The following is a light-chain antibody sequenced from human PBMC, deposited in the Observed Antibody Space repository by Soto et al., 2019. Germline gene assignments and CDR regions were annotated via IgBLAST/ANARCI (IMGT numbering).Light chain of an antibody. J-gene: IGKJ1*01. CDR3: QHLDGYPRT. Sequence: DIQLTQSPSFLSASVGDRVTITCRAGRAISTYLAWYQQKPGKAPKLLIYAASTLQSGVPSRFSGSGSGTEFTLTISSLQPEDFATYYCQHLDGYPRTFGQGTKVEF. V-gene: IGKV1-9*01. CDR2: AAS. CDR1: RAISTY.